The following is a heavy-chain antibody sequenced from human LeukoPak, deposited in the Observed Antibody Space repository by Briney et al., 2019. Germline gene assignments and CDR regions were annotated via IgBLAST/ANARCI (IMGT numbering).Heavy chain of an antibody. CDR1: GYTFTGCY. Sequence: GASVKVSCKASGYTFTGCYMHWVRQAPGQGLEWMGGIIPIFNTANYAQKFQGRVTITADKSTSTAYMELSSLRSEDTAVYYCARDFGQQLTSNWFDPWGQGTLVTVSS. D-gene: IGHD6-13*01. CDR2: IIPIFNTA. V-gene: IGHV1-69*06. J-gene: IGHJ5*02. CDR3: ARDFGQQLTSNWFDP.